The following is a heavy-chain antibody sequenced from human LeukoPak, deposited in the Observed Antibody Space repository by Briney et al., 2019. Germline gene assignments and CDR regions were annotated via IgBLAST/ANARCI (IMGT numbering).Heavy chain of an antibody. D-gene: IGHD2-15*01. CDR3: ARDVDATSGWFDP. CDR1: GGSFSGYY. Sequence: SETLSLTCAVYGGSFSGYYWSWIRQPPGKGLEWIGGINHSRTTNYNPSLKSRVTISVDTSKNQFSLKLSSVTAADTAVYYCARDVDATSGWFDPWGQGTLVTVSS. V-gene: IGHV4-34*01. J-gene: IGHJ5*02. CDR2: INHSRTT.